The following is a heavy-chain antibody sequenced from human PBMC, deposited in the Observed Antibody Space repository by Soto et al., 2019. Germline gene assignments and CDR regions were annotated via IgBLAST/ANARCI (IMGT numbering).Heavy chain of an antibody. V-gene: IGHV3-30*18. CDR2: ISYDGSNK. CDR1: GFTFSSYG. Sequence: QVQLVESGGGVVQPGRSLRLSCAASGFTFSSYGMHWVRQAPGKGLEWVAVISYDGSNKYYADSVKGRFTISRDNSKNTRYMQMNSLREEDTAVYYCAKGANYFDYWGQGTLVNVAS. CDR3: AKGANYFDY. J-gene: IGHJ4*02.